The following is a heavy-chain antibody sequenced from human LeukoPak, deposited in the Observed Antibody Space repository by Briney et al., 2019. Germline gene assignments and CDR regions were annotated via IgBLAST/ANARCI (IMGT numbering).Heavy chain of an antibody. CDR1: GFTFSSYS. V-gene: IGHV3-48*01. J-gene: IGHJ4*02. Sequence: PGGSLRLSCAASGFTFSSYSMNWVRQAPGKGLEWISYISSGTIAMYYADSMKGRFTISRDNAKNSLYLQMNGLKANDTAVYYCARDGEFDYWGQGTLVTVSS. CDR2: ISSGTIAM. CDR3: ARDGEFDY.